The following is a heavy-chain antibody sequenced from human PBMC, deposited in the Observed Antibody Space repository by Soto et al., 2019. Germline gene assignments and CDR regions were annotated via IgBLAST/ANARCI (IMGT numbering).Heavy chain of an antibody. CDR3: ARRIPFGYGMDV. Sequence: GGSLRLSCAASGFTFSSYAMHWVRQAPGKGLEYVSAITSNGGNTDYASSVKGRFTISRDNSKNMPYLQMGSLRAEDMAVYYCARRIPFGYGMDVWGQGTTVTVSS. CDR1: GFTFSSYA. D-gene: IGHD2-21*01. V-gene: IGHV3-64*01. J-gene: IGHJ6*02. CDR2: ITSNGGNT.